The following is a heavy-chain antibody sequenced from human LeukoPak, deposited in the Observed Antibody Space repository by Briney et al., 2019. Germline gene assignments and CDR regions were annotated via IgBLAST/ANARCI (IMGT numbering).Heavy chain of an antibody. CDR1: GYTFSNYG. V-gene: IGHV1-18*04. Sequence: ASVKVSFKASGYTFSNYGIGWVRQAPGLGLEWMGWTSYNGNTNYAQKFQDRVTMTTETSTPTAYMELRSLESDDTAVYYCARHSGSGWQALGYWGQGTLVTVSS. D-gene: IGHD6-19*01. J-gene: IGHJ4*02. CDR3: ARHSGSGWQALGY. CDR2: TSYNGNT.